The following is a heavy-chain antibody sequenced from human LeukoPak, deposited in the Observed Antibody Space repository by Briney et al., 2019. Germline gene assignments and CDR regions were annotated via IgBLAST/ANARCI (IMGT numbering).Heavy chain of an antibody. V-gene: IGHV5-51*01. CDR3: ARMLAVAGIGLDY. D-gene: IGHD6-19*01. CDR2: IYPGDSDT. CDR1: GYSFTSYW. Sequence: GESLQISCKGSGYSFTSYWIGWVRQMPGKGLEWMGIIYPGDSDTRYSPSFQGQVTISADKSISTAYLQWSSLKASDTAMYYCARMLAVAGIGLDYWGQGTLVTVSS. J-gene: IGHJ4*02.